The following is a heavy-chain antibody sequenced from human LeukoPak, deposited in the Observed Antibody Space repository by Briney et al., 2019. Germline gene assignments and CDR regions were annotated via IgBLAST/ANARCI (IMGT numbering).Heavy chain of an antibody. CDR1: GFTFSDYN. Sequence: GGSLRLSCAASGFTFSDYNMHWVRQATGKGLEWVSAIGTAGDTYYTGSVKGRFTISRENAKNSLYLQMNSLRAGDTAVYYCARVAKERVGGVYYFDYWGQGTLVTVSS. V-gene: IGHV3-13*01. CDR3: ARVAKERVGGVYYFDY. D-gene: IGHD1-1*01. CDR2: IGTAGDT. J-gene: IGHJ4*02.